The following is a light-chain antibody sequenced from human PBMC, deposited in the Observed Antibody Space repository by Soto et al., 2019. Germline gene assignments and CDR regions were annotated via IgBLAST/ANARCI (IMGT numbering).Light chain of an antibody. J-gene: IGLJ3*02. CDR2: EVN. V-gene: IGLV2-14*01. CDR3: SSYTSSSTPV. CDR1: SSDVGGYNY. Sequence: QSALTQPASVSGSTGQSITISCTGTSSDVGGYNYVSWYQQHPGKAPKLMIYEVNNRPSGVSNRFSGSKSGNTASLTISGLQAEDEADYYCSSYTSSSTPVFGGGTKLTVL.